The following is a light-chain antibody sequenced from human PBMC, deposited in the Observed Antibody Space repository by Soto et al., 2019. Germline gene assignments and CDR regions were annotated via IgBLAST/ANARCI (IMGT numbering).Light chain of an antibody. CDR3: GSKAGSNKHVV. CDR2: EVT. CDR1: SSDIGASNS. Sequence: QPALTQPPSASGSPGQSVTISCAGSSSDIGASNSVSWYQQHPGKAPKLLISEVTKRPSGVPDRFSGSKSGNTASLTVSGLQADDEADYYCGSKAGSNKHVVFGGGTQLTVL. V-gene: IGLV2-8*01. J-gene: IGLJ2*01.